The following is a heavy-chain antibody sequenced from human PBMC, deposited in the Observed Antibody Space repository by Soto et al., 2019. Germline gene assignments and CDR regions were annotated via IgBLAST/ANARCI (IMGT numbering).Heavy chain of an antibody. CDR2: ISYDGSNK. V-gene: IGHV3-30*18. CDR1: GFTFSSYG. CDR3: AKDQAVAGTDATDY. D-gene: IGHD6-19*01. J-gene: IGHJ4*02. Sequence: QVQLVESGGGVVQPGRSLRLSCAASGFTFSSYGMHWVRQAPGKGLEWVAVISYDGSNKYYADSVKGRFTISRDNSKNTLYLQMNSLRAEDTAVYYCAKDQAVAGTDATDYWGQGTLVTVSS.